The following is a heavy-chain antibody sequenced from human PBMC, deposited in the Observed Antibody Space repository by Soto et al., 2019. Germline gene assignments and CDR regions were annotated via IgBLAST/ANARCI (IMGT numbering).Heavy chain of an antibody. CDR3: ARDRGIQQWDNWFDP. V-gene: IGHV4-30-2*01. Sequence: QLQLQESGSGLVKPSQTLSLTCAVSGGSISSGGYSWSWIRQPPGKGLEWIGYIYHSGSTYYNPSLKRRVTIAVDRSKSEFSLKLSSVTAADTAVYYCARDRGIQQWDNWFDPWGLGTLVTVSS. CDR2: IYHSGST. D-gene: IGHD5-18*01. J-gene: IGHJ5*02. CDR1: GGSISSGGYS.